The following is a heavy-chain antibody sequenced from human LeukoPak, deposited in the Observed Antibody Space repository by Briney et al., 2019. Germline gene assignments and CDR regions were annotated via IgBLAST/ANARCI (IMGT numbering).Heavy chain of an antibody. V-gene: IGHV3-23*01. CDR2: ISGSGGST. D-gene: IGHD4-11*01. CDR3: AKRSVTTYWAAYNYYGMDV. CDR1: GFTFSSYG. Sequence: GGSLRLSCAASGFTFSSYGMHWVRQAPGKGLEWVSAISGSGGSTYYADSVKGRFTISRDNSKNTLYLQMNSLRAEDTAVYYCAKRSVTTYWAAYNYYGMDVWGQGTTVTVSS. J-gene: IGHJ6*02.